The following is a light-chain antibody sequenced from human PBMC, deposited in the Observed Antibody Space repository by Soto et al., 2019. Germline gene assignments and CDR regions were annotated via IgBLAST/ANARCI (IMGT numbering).Light chain of an antibody. CDR1: QDINSW. Sequence: DIQMTQSPSSVSASVGVRVTITCRARQDINSWLAWYQQKPGKAPTLLIYATSTLQTGVPLRFSGSGSGADFILTISSLQPEDFATYYCQQVKSFPYTFGQGTKLEIK. CDR2: ATS. J-gene: IGKJ2*01. CDR3: QQVKSFPYT. V-gene: IGKV1D-12*01.